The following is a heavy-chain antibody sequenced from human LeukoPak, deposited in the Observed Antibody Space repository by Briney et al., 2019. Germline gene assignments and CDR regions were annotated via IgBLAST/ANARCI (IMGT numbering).Heavy chain of an antibody. Sequence: SETLSLTCAVYGGSFSGYYWSWIRQPPGKGLEWIGEINHSGSTNYNPSLKSRVTISVDTSKNQFSLKLSSVTAADTAVHYCARGRRITMIVVVTRYAFDIWGQGTMVTVSS. CDR3: ARGRRITMIVVVTRYAFDI. J-gene: IGHJ3*02. V-gene: IGHV4-34*01. CDR2: INHSGST. D-gene: IGHD3-22*01. CDR1: GGSFSGYY.